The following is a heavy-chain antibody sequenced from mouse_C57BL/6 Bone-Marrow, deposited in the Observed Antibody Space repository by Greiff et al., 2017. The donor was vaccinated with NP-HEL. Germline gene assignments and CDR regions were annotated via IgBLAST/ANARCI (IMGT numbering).Heavy chain of an antibody. V-gene: IGHV5-16*01. CDR1: GFTFSDYY. J-gene: IGHJ4*01. CDR3: AREGGLRRRTYAMDY. Sequence: EVKVEESEGGLVQPGSSMKLSCTASGFTFSDYYMAWVRQVPEKGLEWVANINYDGSSTYYLDSLKSRFIISRDNAKNMLYLQMSSLKSEDTATYYCAREGGLRRRTYAMDYWGQGTSVTVSS. D-gene: IGHD2-4*01. CDR2: INYDGSST.